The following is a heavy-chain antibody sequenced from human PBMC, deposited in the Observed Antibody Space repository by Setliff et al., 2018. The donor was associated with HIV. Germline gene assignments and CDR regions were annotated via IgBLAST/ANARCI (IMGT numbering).Heavy chain of an antibody. V-gene: IGHV4-39*07. D-gene: IGHD6-13*01. J-gene: IGHJ4*02. CDR1: DDSIDSSSYY. CDR2: IYNSGST. Sequence: SETLSLTCTVSDDSIDSSSYYWGWIRQPPGKGLEWIGSIYNSGSTKYNPSLKSRVTISVDTSKNQFSLKVSSVTAADTAVYYCARVARGGHSSRWYYFDYWGQGTLVTVSS. CDR3: ARVARGGHSSRWYYFDY.